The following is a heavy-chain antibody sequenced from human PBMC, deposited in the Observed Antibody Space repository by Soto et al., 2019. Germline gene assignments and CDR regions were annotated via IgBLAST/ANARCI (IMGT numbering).Heavy chain of an antibody. D-gene: IGHD3-16*01. CDR3: AHREGDDCVWGSYKDAFDI. Sequence: SGPTLVNPTQTLTLTCTSSGFSLNTSAVGVGWIRQPPGKALEWLALIYWDDDKRYSPSLKSRLTITKDTSKNQVALKITNMDHVDTATYYCAHREGDDCVWGSYKDAFDIWGQGTMVTVSS. CDR2: IYWDDDK. J-gene: IGHJ3*02. CDR1: GFSLNTSAVG. V-gene: IGHV2-5*02.